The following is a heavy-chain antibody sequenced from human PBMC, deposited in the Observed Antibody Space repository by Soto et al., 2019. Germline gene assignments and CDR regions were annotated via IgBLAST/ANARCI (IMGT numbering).Heavy chain of an antibody. D-gene: IGHD1-1*01. Sequence: QVQLVQSGAELKKTGSSVKVSCKASGGTFSSYAISWVRQAPGQGLECMGVIIPVFGTANYAQKFQSRFTINADESTSPVYMELSSLRSEDTAVYYSARRWKDFPHWGQGTLGTVSS. CDR3: ARRWKDFPH. CDR2: IIPVFGTA. CDR1: GGTFSSYA. V-gene: IGHV1-69*01. J-gene: IGHJ1*01.